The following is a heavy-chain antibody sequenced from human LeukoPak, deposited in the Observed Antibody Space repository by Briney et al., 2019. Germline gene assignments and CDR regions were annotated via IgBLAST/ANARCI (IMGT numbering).Heavy chain of an antibody. CDR1: GFTFSSYG. V-gene: IGHV3-30*02. Sequence: GGSLRLSCAASGFTFSSYGMHWVRQAPGKGLEWVAFIRYDGSNKYYADSVNGRFTISRDNSKNTLYLQMNSLRAEDTAVYYCAKDTYAYCSGGSCYPNYWGQGTLVTVSS. J-gene: IGHJ4*02. D-gene: IGHD2-15*01. CDR3: AKDTYAYCSGGSCYPNY. CDR2: IRYDGSNK.